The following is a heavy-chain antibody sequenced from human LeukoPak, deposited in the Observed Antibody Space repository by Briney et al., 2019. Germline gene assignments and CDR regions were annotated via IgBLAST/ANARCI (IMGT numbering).Heavy chain of an antibody. Sequence: GGSLRLSCAASALTFSGYSMNWVRQAPGKGLEWVSYISPSATTIYYADSVKGRFTISRDNAKNSLYLQMNSLRAEDTAVYYCAREYSSSSGRSFDYWGQGTLVTVSS. CDR3: AREYSSSSGRSFDY. J-gene: IGHJ4*02. CDR2: ISPSATTI. CDR1: ALTFSGYS. V-gene: IGHV3-48*01. D-gene: IGHD6-6*01.